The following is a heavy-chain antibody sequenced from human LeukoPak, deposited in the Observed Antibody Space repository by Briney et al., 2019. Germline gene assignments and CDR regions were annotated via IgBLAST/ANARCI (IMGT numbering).Heavy chain of an antibody. D-gene: IGHD3-16*01. CDR3: ARVQFGWFDP. CDR2: IYSGGGT. J-gene: IGHJ5*02. Sequence: VESGGGLVQPGGSLRLSCAASGFTVSSNYMSWVRQAPGKGLEWVSAIYSGGGTHYADSVKGRFSISRDNSKNTLYLQMNSLRAEDTAVYYCARVQFGWFDPWGQGTLVTVSS. CDR1: GFTVSSNY. V-gene: IGHV3-66*01.